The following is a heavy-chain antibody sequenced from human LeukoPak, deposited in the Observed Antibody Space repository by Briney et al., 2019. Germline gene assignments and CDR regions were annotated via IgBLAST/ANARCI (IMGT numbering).Heavy chain of an antibody. CDR1: GYTFTSYS. D-gene: IGHD4-23*01. J-gene: IGHJ6*01. CDR3: ERAGRLLDYGGNXPYYYYGMD. Sequence: ASVNLSRNASGYTFTSYSISRVRHAPGQGRERMGWISTYNGKTNYAQNLQGRVTMTTDTSTSTAYMEQRSPRSHNTAVYSCERAGRLLDYGGNXPYYYYGMD. CDR2: ISTYNGKT. V-gene: IGHV1-18*01.